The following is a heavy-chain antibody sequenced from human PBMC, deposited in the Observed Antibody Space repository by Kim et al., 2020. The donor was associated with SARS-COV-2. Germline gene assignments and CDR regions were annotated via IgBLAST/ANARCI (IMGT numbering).Heavy chain of an antibody. CDR1: GFTFSSDV. D-gene: IGHD3-22*01. CDR3: ARDVSDYYDSSGLLDV. V-gene: IGHV3-33*05. CDR2: ISYDGSNK. Sequence: GGSLRLSCAASGFTFSSDVMHWVRQAPGKGLEWVAVISYDGSNKYYADSVKGRFTISRDNSKNTLYLQMNSLRAEDTAVYYCARDVSDYYDSSGLLDVWGQGTTVTVSS. J-gene: IGHJ6*02.